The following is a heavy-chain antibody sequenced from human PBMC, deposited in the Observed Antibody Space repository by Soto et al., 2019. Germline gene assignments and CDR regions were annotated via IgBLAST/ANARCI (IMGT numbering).Heavy chain of an antibody. CDR1: GGSFSGYY. CDR3: ARGGGAVAGTSIDY. Sequence: SETLSLTCAVYGGSFSGYYWSWIRQPPGKGLEWIGEINHSGSTNYNPSLKSRVTISVDTSKNQFSLKLSSVTAADTAVYYCARGGGAVAGTSIDYWGQGTLVTVSS. J-gene: IGHJ4*02. D-gene: IGHD6-19*01. V-gene: IGHV4-34*01. CDR2: INHSGST.